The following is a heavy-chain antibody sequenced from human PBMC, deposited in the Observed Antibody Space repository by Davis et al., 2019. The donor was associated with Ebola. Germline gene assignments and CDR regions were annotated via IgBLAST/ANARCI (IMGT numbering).Heavy chain of an antibody. CDR2: INAGNGNT. Sequence: AASVKVSCKASGYTFTSYAMHWVRQAPGQRLEWMGWINAGNGNTKYSQKFQGRVTITRDTSASTAYMELSSLRSEDPAVYYGARGSSKADYYYGMDVWGQGTTVTVSS. CDR1: GYTFTSYA. V-gene: IGHV1-3*01. D-gene: IGHD6-6*01. J-gene: IGHJ6*02. CDR3: ARGSSKADYYYGMDV.